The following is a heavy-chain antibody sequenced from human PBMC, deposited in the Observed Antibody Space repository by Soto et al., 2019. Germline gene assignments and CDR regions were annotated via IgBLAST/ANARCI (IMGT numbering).Heavy chain of an antibody. J-gene: IGHJ6*02. CDR1: GFTFSSYA. CDR2: ISYDGSNK. Sequence: QVQLVESGGGVVQPGRSLRLSCAASGFTFSSYAMHWVRQAPGKGLEWVAVISYDGSNKYYADSVKGRFTISRDNSKNTLYLQMNSLRAEDTAVYYCARAYALYNPIVLVPAAGDYYYYGMDVWGQGTTVTVSS. CDR3: ARAYALYNPIVLVPAAGDYYYYGMDV. D-gene: IGHD2-2*01. V-gene: IGHV3-30-3*01.